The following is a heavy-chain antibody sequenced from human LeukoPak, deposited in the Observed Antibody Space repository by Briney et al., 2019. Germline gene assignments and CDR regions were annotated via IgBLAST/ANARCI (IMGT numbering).Heavy chain of an antibody. CDR2: IYHSGST. CDR1: GYSISSAYH. V-gene: IGHV4-38-2*02. J-gene: IGHJ3*02. CDR3: AKHRGSYYDALDI. Sequence: SETLSLTCTASGYSISSAYHWGWIRQSPGKGLEWIGSIYHSGSTYYNPSFKSRVTISVDTSKNQFSLNLSSVTAADTAVYYCAKHRGSYYDALDIWGQGTMVSVSS. D-gene: IGHD3-16*01.